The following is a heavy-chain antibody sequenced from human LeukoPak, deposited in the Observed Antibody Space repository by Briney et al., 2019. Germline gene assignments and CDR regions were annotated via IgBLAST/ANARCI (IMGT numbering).Heavy chain of an antibody. CDR1: GGAFSGYY. V-gene: IGHV4-34*01. CDR3: ARGSRNYNNYEGADY. D-gene: IGHD4-11*01. CDR2: INHSGDT. Sequence: SETLSLTCAVYGGAFSGYYWSWIRQPAGKGLEWIGEINHSGDTKYNPSLKSRVSMSVDVSKDQFSLKLTSLTAADTAVYYCARGSRNYNNYEGADYWGQGTLVTVSS. J-gene: IGHJ4*02.